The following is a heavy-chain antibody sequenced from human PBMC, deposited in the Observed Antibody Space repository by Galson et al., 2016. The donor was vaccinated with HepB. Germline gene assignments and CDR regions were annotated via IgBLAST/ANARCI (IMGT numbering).Heavy chain of an antibody. J-gene: IGHJ5*01. CDR1: GFTFSNHA. D-gene: IGHD2/OR15-2a*01. CDR2: ISNGDGTT. V-gene: IGHV3-23*01. CDR3: AKDRVSVLPSYNLFES. Sequence: CAASGFTFSNHAMSWVRLAPGKGLAWVSGISNGDGTTYYADSVKGRFTISRDNSKDTLYLQMNSLRADDTAVYYCAKDRVSVLPSYNLFESWGQGALVTVSS.